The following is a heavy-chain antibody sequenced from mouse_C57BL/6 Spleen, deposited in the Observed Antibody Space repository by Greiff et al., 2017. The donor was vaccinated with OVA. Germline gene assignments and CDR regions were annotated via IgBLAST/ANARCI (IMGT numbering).Heavy chain of an antibody. D-gene: IGHD3-2*02. CDR3: ALDSSGSDY. Sequence: VPLPPPFSYLLNPFSSFNFSFNSSFYTFTIYCMHWVNQRPLQVLEWLGMIHPNSGSTNYNEKFKSKATLTVDKSSSTAYMQLSSLTSEDSAVYYCALDSSGSDYWGQGTTLTVSS. CDR2: IHPNSGST. V-gene: IGHV1-64*01. J-gene: IGHJ2*01. CDR1: FYTFTIYC.